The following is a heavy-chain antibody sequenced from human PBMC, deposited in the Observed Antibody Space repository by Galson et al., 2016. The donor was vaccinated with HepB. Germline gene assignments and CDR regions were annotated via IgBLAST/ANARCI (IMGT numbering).Heavy chain of an antibody. J-gene: IGHJ6*02. CDR1: GLSFDEYV. D-gene: IGHD3-22*01. CDR3: AKERVNYYESSGYYYGHYYGMDV. Sequence: SLRLSCAASGLSFDEYVMHWVRQAPGKGLEWVSGIRWNSGSIGYADSVKGRFTVSRDNAKKSLYLQMNSLRVEDTALYYCAKERVNYYESSGYYYGHYYGMDVWGQGTTVTVSS. CDR2: IRWNSGSI. V-gene: IGHV3-9*01.